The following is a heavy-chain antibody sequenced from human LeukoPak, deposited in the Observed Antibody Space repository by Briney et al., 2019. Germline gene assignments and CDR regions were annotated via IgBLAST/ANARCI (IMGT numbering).Heavy chain of an antibody. CDR3: ARGDRGDTAMVLQYYYYMDV. J-gene: IGHJ6*03. CDR1: GYTFTSYD. V-gene: IGHV1-8*03. D-gene: IGHD5-18*01. Sequence: ASVKVSCKASGYTFTSYDINWVRQATGQGLEWMGWMNPNSGNTGYAQKFQGRVTITADESTSTAYMELSSLRSEDTAVYYCARGDRGDTAMVLQYYYYMDVWGKGTTVTISS. CDR2: MNPNSGNT.